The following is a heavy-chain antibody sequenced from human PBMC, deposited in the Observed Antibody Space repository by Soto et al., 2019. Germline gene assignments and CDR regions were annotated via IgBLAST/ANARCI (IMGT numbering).Heavy chain of an antibody. CDR1: GFTFSSYG. CDR3: ARDSSSWYNFDY. V-gene: IGHV3-33*01. D-gene: IGHD6-13*01. J-gene: IGHJ4*02. CDR2: IWYDGSNK. Sequence: PGGSLRLSCAASGFTFSSYGMHWVRQAPGKGLEWVAVIWYDGSNKYYADSVKGRFTISRDNSKNTLYLQMNSLRAEDTAVYYCARDSSSWYNFDYWGQGTLVTVSS.